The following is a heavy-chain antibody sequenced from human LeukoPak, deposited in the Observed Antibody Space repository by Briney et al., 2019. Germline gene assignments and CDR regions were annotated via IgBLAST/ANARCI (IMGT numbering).Heavy chain of an antibody. CDR2: IYYSGST. CDR1: GGSISSYY. Sequence: SETLSLTCTVSGGSISSYYWSWIRQPPGKGLEWIGYIYYSGSTNYNPSLKSRVTISVDTSKNQFSLKLSSVTAADTAVYYCARHIIDSISSSGYNSAWGQGTLVTVSS. D-gene: IGHD3-22*01. CDR3: ARHIIDSISSSGYNSA. J-gene: IGHJ4*02. V-gene: IGHV4-59*08.